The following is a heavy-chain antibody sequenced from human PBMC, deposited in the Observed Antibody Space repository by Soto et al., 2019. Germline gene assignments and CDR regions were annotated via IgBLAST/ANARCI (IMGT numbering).Heavy chain of an antibody. CDR3: AKVRGYSTSGDY. J-gene: IGHJ4*02. D-gene: IGHD6-6*01. V-gene: IGHV3-23*01. CDR2: ISGSGGST. Sequence: GGSLRLSCAASGFTFSSYAMSWVRQAPGKGLEWVSAISGSGGSTYYADSVKGRFTISRDNSKSTLYLQMNSLRAEDTAVYYCAKVRGYSTSGDYWGQGTLVTVSS. CDR1: GFTFSSYA.